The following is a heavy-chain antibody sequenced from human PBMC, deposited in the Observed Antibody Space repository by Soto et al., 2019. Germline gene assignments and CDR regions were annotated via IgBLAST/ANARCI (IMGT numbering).Heavy chain of an antibody. CDR2: ISGSGGST. J-gene: IGHJ4*02. Sequence: EVQLLESGGGLVQPGGSLRLSCAASGFTFSSYAMNWVRQAPGKGLEWVSAISGSGGSTYYADSVKGRFTISRDNSKNTLDLQMNSLRAEDTAVYYCGKVGSYGRTCFDYWGQGTLVTVSS. V-gene: IGHV3-23*01. CDR1: GFTFSSYA. CDR3: GKVGSYGRTCFDY. D-gene: IGHD5-18*01.